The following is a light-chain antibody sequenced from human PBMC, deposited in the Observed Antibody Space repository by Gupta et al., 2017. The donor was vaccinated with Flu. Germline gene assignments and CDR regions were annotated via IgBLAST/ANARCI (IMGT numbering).Light chain of an antibody. Sequence: ELVLTHSPGTLSLSPGERATLSCRASQSVSSRYLAWYQQKPGQAPSLHIYGTSTRATGIPDRFSGSGSGTNFTITISRLEPEDFAVYYCQQYGSSHTFGQGTRLEIK. CDR3: QQYGSSHT. CDR2: GTS. J-gene: IGKJ5*01. V-gene: IGKV3-20*01. CDR1: QSVSSRY.